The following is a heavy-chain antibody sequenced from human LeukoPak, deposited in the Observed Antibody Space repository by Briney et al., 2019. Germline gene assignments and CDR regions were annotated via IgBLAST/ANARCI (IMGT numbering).Heavy chain of an antibody. Sequence: SQTLSLTCTVSGGSISSYYWSWIRQPPGKGLEWIGYIYYSGSTNYNPSLKSRVTISVDTSKNQFSLKLSSVTAADTAVYYCARVVAARSYYMDVWGKGPRSPSP. J-gene: IGHJ6*03. D-gene: IGHD6-6*01. CDR3: ARVVAARSYYMDV. CDR2: IYYSGST. V-gene: IGHV4-59*01. CDR1: GGSISSYY.